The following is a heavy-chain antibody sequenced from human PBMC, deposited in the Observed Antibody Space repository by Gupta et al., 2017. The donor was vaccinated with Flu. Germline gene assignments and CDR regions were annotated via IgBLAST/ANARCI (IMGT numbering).Heavy chain of an antibody. D-gene: IGHD3-22*01. J-gene: IGHJ4*02. Sequence: TGEINHSGSTNYNPSLKSRVTISVDTSKNQFSLKLSSVTAADTAVYYCEYYDSSGYYRGDYWGQGTLVTVSS. CDR3: EYYDSSGYYRGDY. V-gene: IGHV4-34*01. CDR2: INHSGST.